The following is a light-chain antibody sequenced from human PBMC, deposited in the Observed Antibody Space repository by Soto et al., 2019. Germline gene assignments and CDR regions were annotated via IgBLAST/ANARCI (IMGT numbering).Light chain of an antibody. J-gene: IGLJ2*01. Sequence: QSALTQPASVSGSPGQSITISCSGTSSDVGLADYVSWYQQHPGKAPKLMIYDVRRRPSGVSDRFSGSKSGNTASLTVSGLQADDEADYYCNSYTSSSTLVLFGGGTKLTV. CDR2: DVR. CDR3: NSYTSSSTLVL. V-gene: IGLV2-14*03. CDR1: SSDVGLADY.